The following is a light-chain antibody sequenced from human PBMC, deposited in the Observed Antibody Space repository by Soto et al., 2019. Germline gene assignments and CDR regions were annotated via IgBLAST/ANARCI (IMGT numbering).Light chain of an antibody. V-gene: IGLV2-11*01. CDR3: AAWDDSLNEYV. J-gene: IGLJ1*01. CDR2: DVN. Sequence: QSALTQPRSVSGSPGQSITISCTGSSSDVGSYNYVSWYQQHPGQAPKFMIYDVNKRPSGVSHRFSGSKSGNTASLTISGLQADDEADYCCAAWDDSLNEYVFGDGTKLTVL. CDR1: SSDVGSYNY.